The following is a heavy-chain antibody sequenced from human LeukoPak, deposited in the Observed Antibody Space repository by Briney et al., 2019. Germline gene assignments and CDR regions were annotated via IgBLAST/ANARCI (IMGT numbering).Heavy chain of an antibody. CDR3: ARHSLIGTTPFDY. V-gene: IGHV1-46*01. J-gene: IGHJ4*02. CDR2: INPSGGTT. Sequence: GASVKVSCKASGYTFTSYYMHWVRQAPGQGLEWMGVINPSGGTTAYAQQFQGRVTMTRGTSTSTVYMELSSLRSEDTAVYYCARHSLIGTTPFDYWGQGTLVTVSS. CDR1: GYTFTSYY. D-gene: IGHD1-20*01.